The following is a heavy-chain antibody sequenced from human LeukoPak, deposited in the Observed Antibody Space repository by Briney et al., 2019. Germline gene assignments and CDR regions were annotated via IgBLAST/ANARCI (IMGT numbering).Heavy chain of an antibody. D-gene: IGHD6-19*01. CDR2: IYYSGST. J-gene: IGHJ4*02. V-gene: IGHV4-59*01. Sequence: SGTLSLTCTVSGGSISSYYWSWIRQPPGKGLEWIGYIYYSGSTNYNPSLKSRVTISVDTSKNQFSLKLSSVTAADTAVYYCARDSAVAGMDYWGQGTLVTVSS. CDR3: ARDSAVAGMDY. CDR1: GGSISSYY.